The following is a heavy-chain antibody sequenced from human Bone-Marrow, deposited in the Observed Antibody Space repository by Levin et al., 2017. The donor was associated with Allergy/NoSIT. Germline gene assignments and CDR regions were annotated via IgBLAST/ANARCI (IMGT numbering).Heavy chain of an antibody. CDR3: ARDLQQWLFWNDAFDI. J-gene: IGHJ3*02. Sequence: SCAASGFTFSSYCMNWVRQAPGKGLEWVANIKQDGSEKYYVDSVKGRFTISRDNAKNSLYLQMNSLRAEDTGVYYCARDLQQWLFWNDAFDIWGQGTMVTVSS. V-gene: IGHV3-7*01. CDR1: GFTFSSYC. CDR2: IKQDGSEK. D-gene: IGHD6-19*01.